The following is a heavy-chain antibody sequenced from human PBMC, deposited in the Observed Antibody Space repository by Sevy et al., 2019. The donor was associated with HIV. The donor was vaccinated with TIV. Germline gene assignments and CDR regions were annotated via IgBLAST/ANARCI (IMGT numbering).Heavy chain of an antibody. D-gene: IGHD2-8*01. J-gene: IGHJ4*02. Sequence: GGSLRLSCAVSGFTFSSYGMHWVRQAPGKGLEWVAGIWYDESNKYYADSVKGRFTISRDNSRKKRYLQMNRLRAEDKAVYYCARDGEYCTNGVCSWGLFDYWGQGTLVTVSS. V-gene: IGHV3-33*01. CDR1: GFTFSSYG. CDR3: ARDGEYCTNGVCSWGLFDY. CDR2: IWYDESNK.